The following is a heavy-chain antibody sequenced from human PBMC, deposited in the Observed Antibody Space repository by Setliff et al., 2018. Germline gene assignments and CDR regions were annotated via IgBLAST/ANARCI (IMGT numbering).Heavy chain of an antibody. CDR3: ARARYCSGGRCYWTWLDS. D-gene: IGHD2-15*01. J-gene: IGHJ5*01. Sequence: SETLSLTCTVSGGSFSGYYWSWIRQPPGKGLEWIGEINHTGSTNYSPSLKSRVTISVDTSKNQFSLKLSSVTAADTAVYYCARARYCSGGRCYWTWLDSWAQGTLVT. CDR2: INHTGST. CDR1: GGSFSGYY. V-gene: IGHV4-34*01.